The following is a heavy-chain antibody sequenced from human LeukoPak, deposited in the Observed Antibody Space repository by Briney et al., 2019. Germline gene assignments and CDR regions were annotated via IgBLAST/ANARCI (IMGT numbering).Heavy chain of an antibody. J-gene: IGHJ4*02. CDR2: ISYDGNKK. CDR3: ARGALWELETKLDS. CDR1: GFTFDRYS. D-gene: IGHD4-23*01. Sequence: GGSLRLSCAASGFTFDRYSMHWVRQAPGKGLDWVTIISYDGNKKYYADSVKGRITVSRDNSKNSLYLQMNSLRPDDTAVYYCARGALWELETKLDSWGQGTLVTVSS. V-gene: IGHV3-30*04.